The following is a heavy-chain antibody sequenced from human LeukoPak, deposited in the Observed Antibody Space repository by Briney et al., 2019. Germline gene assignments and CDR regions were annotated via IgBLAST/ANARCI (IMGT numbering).Heavy chain of an antibody. CDR1: GITFIKYS. J-gene: IGHJ4*02. CDR3: AKRSAESSGYFDY. D-gene: IGHD6-19*01. CDR2: ITGSGAFT. Sequence: GGSLRFSCAASGITFIKYSMTWVRQAPGKGLEWVSAITGSGAFTDYADSVKGRFTISRDNSKNMLYLQMNSLRAEDTAVYYCAKRSAESSGYFDYWGQGTLVTVSS. V-gene: IGHV3-23*01.